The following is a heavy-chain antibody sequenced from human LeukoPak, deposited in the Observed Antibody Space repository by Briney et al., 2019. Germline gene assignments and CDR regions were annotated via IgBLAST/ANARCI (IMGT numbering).Heavy chain of an antibody. CDR3: ASLGVYDFWSGFGWFDP. CDR1: GGSISSGDYY. J-gene: IGHJ5*02. CDR2: IYYSGST. D-gene: IGHD3/OR15-3a*01. V-gene: IGHV4-30-4*01. Sequence: SQTLSLTCTVSGGSISSGDYYWSWIRQPPGKGLEWIGYIYYSGSTYYNPSLKSRVTISVDTSKNQFSLKLSSVTAADTAVYYCASLGVYDFWSGFGWFDPWGRGTLVTVSS.